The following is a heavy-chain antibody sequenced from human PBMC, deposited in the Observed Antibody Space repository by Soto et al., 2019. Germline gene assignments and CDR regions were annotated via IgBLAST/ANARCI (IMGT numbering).Heavy chain of an antibody. CDR2: IYYSGST. J-gene: IGHJ4*02. CDR3: ARGGHIAVVTASFDY. CDR1: GGSISSSSYY. D-gene: IGHD2-21*02. V-gene: IGHV4-39*07. Sequence: SETLSLTCTVSGGSISSSSYYWGWIRQPPGKGLEWIGSIYYSGSTYYNPSLKSRVTMTRDTSTSTVFMELSSLRSEDTAVYYCARGGHIAVVTASFDYWGQGTLVTVSS.